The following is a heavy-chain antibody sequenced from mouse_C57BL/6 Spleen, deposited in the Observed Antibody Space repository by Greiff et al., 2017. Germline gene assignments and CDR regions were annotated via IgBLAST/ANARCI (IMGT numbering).Heavy chain of an antibody. Sequence: EVQLQQSGGGLVQPGGSLSLSCAASGFTFTDYYMSWVRQPPGKALEWLGFIRNKANGYTTEYSASVKGRFTISRDNSQSILYLQMNALRAEDSATYYCARGSDEAYWGQGTLVTVSA. J-gene: IGHJ3*01. V-gene: IGHV7-3*01. CDR1: GFTFTDYY. CDR3: ARGSDEAY. CDR2: IRNKANGYTT.